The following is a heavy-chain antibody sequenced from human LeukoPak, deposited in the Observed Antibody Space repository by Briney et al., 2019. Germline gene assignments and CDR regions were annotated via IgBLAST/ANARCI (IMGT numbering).Heavy chain of an antibody. J-gene: IGHJ4*02. CDR2: INHSGST. D-gene: IGHD3-3*01. Sequence: PSETLSLTCAVYGGSFSGYYWSWIRQPPGKGLEWIGEINHSGSTNYNPSLKSRVTISVDTSKNQFSLKLSSVTAADTAVYYCARGIYDFWSGYSSYYFDHWGQGTLVTVSS. CDR3: ARGIYDFWSGYSSYYFDH. CDR1: GGSFSGYY. V-gene: IGHV4-34*01.